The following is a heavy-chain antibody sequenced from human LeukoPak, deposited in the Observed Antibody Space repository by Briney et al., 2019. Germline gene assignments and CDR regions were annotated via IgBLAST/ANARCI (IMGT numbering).Heavy chain of an antibody. CDR3: ARVGGGYSYGPPDH. Sequence: GGSLRLSCAASAFTFDDYGISWVLQAPGNGLEWLSGINWNGGSTGYADSVKGRFTISRDNAKNSLYLQMNSLRAEDTALYYCARVGGGYSYGPPDHWGQGTLVTVSS. V-gene: IGHV3-20*04. D-gene: IGHD5-18*01. CDR1: AFTFDDYG. J-gene: IGHJ4*02. CDR2: INWNGGST.